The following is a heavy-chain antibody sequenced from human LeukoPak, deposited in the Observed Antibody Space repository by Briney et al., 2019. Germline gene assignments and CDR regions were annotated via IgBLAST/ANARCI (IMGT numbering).Heavy chain of an antibody. J-gene: IGHJ4*02. CDR1: GFIFSNRG. Sequence: GGSLRLSCATSGFIFSNRGMVWARQAPGKGLEWVSYISSSGSTIYYADSVKGRFTISRDNAKNSLYLQMNSLRAEDTAVYYCARAASDFWSGYYVSWGQGTLVTVSS. V-gene: IGHV3-48*04. CDR3: ARAASDFWSGYYVS. CDR2: ISSSGSTI. D-gene: IGHD3-3*01.